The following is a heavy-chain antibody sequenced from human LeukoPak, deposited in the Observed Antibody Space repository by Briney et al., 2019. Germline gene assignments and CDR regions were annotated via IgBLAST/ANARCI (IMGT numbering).Heavy chain of an antibody. CDR1: GGSFSGYY. Sequence: KPSETLSLTCAVYGGSFSGYYWSWIRQPPGKGLEWIGEINHSGSTNYNPSLKSRVTISVDTSKNQFSLKLSSVTAADTAVYYCARRRFMVRGVIDGYDYWGQGTLVTVSS. CDR3: ARRRFMVRGVIDGYDY. CDR2: INHSGST. J-gene: IGHJ4*02. V-gene: IGHV4-34*01. D-gene: IGHD3-10*01.